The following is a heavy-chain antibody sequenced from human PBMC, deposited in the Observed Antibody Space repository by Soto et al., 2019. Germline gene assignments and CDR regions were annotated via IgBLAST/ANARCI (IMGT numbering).Heavy chain of an antibody. V-gene: IGHV5-10-1*01. CDR2: IDPSDSYT. J-gene: IGHJ6*02. D-gene: IGHD3-10*01. Sequence: GESLKISCKGSGYSFPNYRISWVRQMPGKGLEWMGRIDPSDSYTNYSPSFQGHVTISADKSISTAYLQWSSLKASDTAMYYCARVDVEYYAGSGIGAMDVWGLGTAVTVSS. CDR3: ARVDVEYYAGSGIGAMDV. CDR1: GYSFPNYR.